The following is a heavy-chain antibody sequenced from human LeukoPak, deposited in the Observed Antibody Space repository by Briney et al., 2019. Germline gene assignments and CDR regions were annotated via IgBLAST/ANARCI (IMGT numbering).Heavy chain of an antibody. CDR1: GYTFTSYG. Sequence: ASVKVSCKASGYTFTSYGITWVRQAPGQGLEWMGWISAYNGNTNYAQKLQGRVTMITDTSTSTAYMELRSLRSDDTAVYYCARGRRFLDWSDAFDIWGQGTMVTVSS. J-gene: IGHJ3*02. D-gene: IGHD3/OR15-3a*01. V-gene: IGHV1-18*01. CDR3: ARGRRFLDWSDAFDI. CDR2: ISAYNGNT.